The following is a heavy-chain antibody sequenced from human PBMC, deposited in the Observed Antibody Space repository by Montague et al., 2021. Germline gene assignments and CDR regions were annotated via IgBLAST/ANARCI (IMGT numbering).Heavy chain of an antibody. CDR1: GGSISSYY. Sequence: SETLSLTCNVSGGSISSYYWCWIRQPPGKGLEWIGYIYYSGSTKYKPSLKSRVTISEDTSKNQFSLKLSSVTAADTAVYYCARGYSSSWYNWGQGTLVSVSS. J-gene: IGHJ4*02. V-gene: IGHV4-59*01. CDR2: IYYSGST. D-gene: IGHD6-13*01. CDR3: ARGYSSSWYN.